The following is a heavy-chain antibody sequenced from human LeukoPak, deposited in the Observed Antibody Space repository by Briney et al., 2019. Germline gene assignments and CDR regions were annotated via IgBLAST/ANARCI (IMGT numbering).Heavy chain of an antibody. CDR2: ISAYNGST. Sequence: ASVKVSCKASGYTFTSYGISWVRQAPGQGLEWMGWISAYNGSTNYAQKLQGRVTMTTDTSTSTAYMELRSLRSDDTAVYYCARGPTTVVKGTIDYWGQGTLVTVSS. CDR1: GYTFTSYG. J-gene: IGHJ4*02. V-gene: IGHV1-18*01. CDR3: ARGPTTVVKGTIDY. D-gene: IGHD4-23*01.